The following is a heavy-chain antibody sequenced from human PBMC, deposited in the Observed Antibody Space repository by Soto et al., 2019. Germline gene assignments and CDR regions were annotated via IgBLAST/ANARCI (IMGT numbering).Heavy chain of an antibody. CDR1: GYTFTRFG. V-gene: IGHV1-18*01. Sequence: ASVKVSCKASGYTFTRFGISWVRQAPGQGLEWMGWISAFNGATNYAQKFQDRITMTTDTTTSTAYMELRSLRSDDTAVYYCATLYSSGWPRSYSDYWVQGNMVTVSS. D-gene: IGHD6-19*01. CDR2: ISAFNGAT. J-gene: IGHJ4*02. CDR3: ATLYSSGWPRSYSDY.